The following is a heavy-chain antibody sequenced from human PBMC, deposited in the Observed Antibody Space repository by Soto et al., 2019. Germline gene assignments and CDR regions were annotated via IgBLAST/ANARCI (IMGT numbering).Heavy chain of an antibody. CDR2: ISSSSSYI. D-gene: IGHD1-26*01. V-gene: IGHV3-21*01. J-gene: IGHJ4*02. Sequence: PGGSLRLSCAASGFTFSSYSMNWVRQAPGKGLEWVSSISSSSSYIYYADSVKGRFTISRDNAKNSLYLQMNSLRAEDTAVYYCARASISGSYTGVDYWGQGTLVTVSS. CDR1: GFTFSSYS. CDR3: ARASISGSYTGVDY.